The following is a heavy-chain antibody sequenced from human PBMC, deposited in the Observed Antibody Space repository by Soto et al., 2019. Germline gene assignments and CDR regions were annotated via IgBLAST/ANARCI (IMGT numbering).Heavy chain of an antibody. Sequence: QVQLQESGPGLVKPSETLSLTCTVSGGSVSSGSXYXSXXXXXXXKGLEWIGYIYYSGSTNYNPSLKSRVXXXXXXXXXXXXXXXXXXXXXXXXXXYXXXXXSXXYAVSYWGQGTLVTVSS. CDR3: XXXXSXXYAVSY. CDR2: IYYSGST. CDR1: GGSVSSGSXY. J-gene: IGHJ4*02. V-gene: IGHV4-61*01.